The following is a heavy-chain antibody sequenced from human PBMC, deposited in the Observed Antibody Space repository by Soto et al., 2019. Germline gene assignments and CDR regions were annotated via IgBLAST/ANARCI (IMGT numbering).Heavy chain of an antibody. CDR1: GFTFSNYE. V-gene: IGHV3-48*03. D-gene: IGHD3-16*01. Sequence: EVQLVESGGGLAQPGGSLRLSCAASGFTFSNYEMNWVRQAPGKGLEWVSYISSSGSTIYYADSVKGRFTISRDNAKNSLYLQMNSLRAEDTAVYYCARDHWDYVSSSSLTYYGVDVWGQGTTVTVSS. CDR2: ISSSGSTI. CDR3: ARDHWDYVSSSSLTYYGVDV. J-gene: IGHJ6*02.